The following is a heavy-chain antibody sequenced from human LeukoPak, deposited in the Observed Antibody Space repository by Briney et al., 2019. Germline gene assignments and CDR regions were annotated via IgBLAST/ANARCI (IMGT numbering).Heavy chain of an antibody. CDR2: IFYSGST. Sequence: SETLSLTCTVSGGSISSGNYYWSWMRQPPGKGLEWIGDIFYSGSTNYNPSLKSRVTMSVDTSKNQLSLKLSTVTAADTAVYHCARQAHLFSGSSSSNWFDPWGQGTLVTVSS. J-gene: IGHJ5*02. CDR1: GGSISSGNYY. CDR3: ARQAHLFSGSSSSNWFDP. D-gene: IGHD6-6*01. V-gene: IGHV4-61*01.